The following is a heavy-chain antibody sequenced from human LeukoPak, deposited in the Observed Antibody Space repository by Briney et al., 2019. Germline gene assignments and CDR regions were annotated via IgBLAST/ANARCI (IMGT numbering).Heavy chain of an antibody. CDR3: ARGESYTSSGYYY. D-gene: IGHD3-22*01. CDR1: GGTFSNYA. J-gene: IGHJ4*02. CDR2: FMPIFGTA. Sequence: SVKVSCKASGGTFSNYAISWVRQAPGQGLEWMGRFMPIFGTANHAQKFQGRVTITTDESTTTAYMELSSLKSEVTAVYYCARGESYTSSGYYYWGQGTLVTVSS. V-gene: IGHV1-69*05.